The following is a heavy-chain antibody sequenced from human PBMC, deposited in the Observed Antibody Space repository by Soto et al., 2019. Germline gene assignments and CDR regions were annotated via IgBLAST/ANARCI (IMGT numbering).Heavy chain of an antibody. CDR3: AHIVVAGLGYDFDY. Sequence: QITLKESGPTLVKPTQTLTLTCTFSGFSLSSTRVAVGWIRQPPGKALEWLALIYWDDDKRYSSFLKSRLTITKDTSKNQVVLTMSNMDPVDTARYYCAHIVVAGLGYDFDYWVQGTMVTVSS. J-gene: IGHJ4*02. CDR2: IYWDDDK. V-gene: IGHV2-5*02. D-gene: IGHD6-19*01. CDR1: GFSLSSTRVA.